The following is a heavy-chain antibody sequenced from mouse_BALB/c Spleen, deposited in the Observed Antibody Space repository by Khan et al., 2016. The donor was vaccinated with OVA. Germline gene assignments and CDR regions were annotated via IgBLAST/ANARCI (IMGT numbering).Heavy chain of an antibody. CDR3: ARGGTGGFAY. V-gene: IGHV5-15*02. CDR2: ISSLAYNF. D-gene: IGHD3-1*01. J-gene: IGHJ3*01. CDR1: GFTFSDYG. Sequence: EVELVESGGGLVQPGGSRKLSCAASGFTFSDYGMAWIRQGPGKGPAWITFISSLAYNFYYADTVMGRFTISRENAKTTLYLEMNSLRSEETSMYYCARGGTGGFAYWGQGTLVTVSA.